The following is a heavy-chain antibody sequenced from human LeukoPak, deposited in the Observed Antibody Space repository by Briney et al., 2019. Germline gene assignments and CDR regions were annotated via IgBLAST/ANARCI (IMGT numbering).Heavy chain of an antibody. CDR2: ISYDGSNK. V-gene: IGHV3-30*18. CDR1: GFTFSSYG. D-gene: IGHD1-26*01. J-gene: IGHJ4*02. CDR3: AKVSGSYYWYFDY. Sequence: GGSLRLSCAASGFTFSSYGMHWVRQAPGKGLEWVAVISYDGSNKYYADSVKGRFTISRDNSKNTLYLQVNSLRAEDTAVYYCAKVSGSYYWYFDYWGQGTLVTVSS.